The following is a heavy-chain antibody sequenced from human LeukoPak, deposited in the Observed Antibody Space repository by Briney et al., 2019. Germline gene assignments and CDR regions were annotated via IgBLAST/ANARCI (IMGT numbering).Heavy chain of an antibody. V-gene: IGHV3-7*03. CDR3: ARGRIGATSFDY. CDR2: IKQDGSEK. D-gene: IGHD3-16*01. J-gene: IGHJ4*02. CDR1: GFTISNYA. Sequence: PGGSLRLSCAASGFTISNYAMSWVRQAPGKGLEWVANIKQDGSEKYFVDSVKGRFTISRDNAKNSLYLQMNSLRAEDTAVYYCARGRIGATSFDYWGQGTLVTVSS.